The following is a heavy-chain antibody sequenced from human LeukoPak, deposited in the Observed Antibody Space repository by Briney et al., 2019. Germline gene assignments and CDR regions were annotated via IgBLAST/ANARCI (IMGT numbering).Heavy chain of an antibody. CDR1: GFTFSSYA. J-gene: IGHJ5*02. V-gene: IGHV3-23*01. Sequence: GGSLRLSCAASGFTFSSYAMSWVRQAPGKGLEWVSAISGSGGSTYYADSVKGRFTISRDNSKNTLYLQMNSLRAEGTAVYYCAKNVVATASTGWFDPWGQGTLVTVSS. CDR2: ISGSGGST. CDR3: AKNVVATASTGWFDP. D-gene: IGHD5-12*01.